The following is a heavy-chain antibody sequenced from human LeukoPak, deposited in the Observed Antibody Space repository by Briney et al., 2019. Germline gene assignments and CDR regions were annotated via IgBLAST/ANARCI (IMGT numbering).Heavy chain of an antibody. J-gene: IGHJ5*02. CDR1: GLTFSNST. Sequence: GGSLRLSCTASGLTFSNSTMTWVRQAPGKGLEGVSSVSSRGNYIYYADSVKARFTISRDNAKNSLYLQMNSLRGEDTAVYFCARSGWTNWFDPWGQGTLVTVSS. V-gene: IGHV3-21*01. D-gene: IGHD3/OR15-3a*01. CDR3: ARSGWTNWFDP. CDR2: VSSRGNYI.